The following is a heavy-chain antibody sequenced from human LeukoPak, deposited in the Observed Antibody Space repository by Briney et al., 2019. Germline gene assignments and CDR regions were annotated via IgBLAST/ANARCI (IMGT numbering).Heavy chain of an antibody. V-gene: IGHV3-11*01. CDR3: ARTADGEFDV. D-gene: IGHD4-17*01. J-gene: IGHJ4*02. Sequence: GGSLRLSCAASGFSFGDFYMNWIRQAPGKALEWVAFISGPGTTIHYADSVRGRFTISRDNAKSSLALQINSLRVEDTAIYYCARTADGEFDVWGQGTLVTVSS. CDR1: GFSFGDFY. CDR2: ISGPGTTI.